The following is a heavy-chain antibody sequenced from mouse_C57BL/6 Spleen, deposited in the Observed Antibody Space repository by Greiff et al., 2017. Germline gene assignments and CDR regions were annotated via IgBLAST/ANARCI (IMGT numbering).Heavy chain of an antibody. Sequence: QVQLKQPGAELVKPGASVKLSCKASGYTFTSYWMHWVKQRPGQGLEWIGMIHPNSGSTNYNEKFKSKATLTVDKSSSTAYMQLSSLTSEDSAVYYCARCYYGSFYAMDYWGQGTSVTVSS. CDR3: ARCYYGSFYAMDY. CDR2: IHPNSGST. D-gene: IGHD1-1*01. J-gene: IGHJ4*01. CDR1: GYTFTSYW. V-gene: IGHV1-64*01.